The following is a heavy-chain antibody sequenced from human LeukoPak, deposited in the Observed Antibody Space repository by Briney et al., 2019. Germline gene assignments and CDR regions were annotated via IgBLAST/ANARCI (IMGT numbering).Heavy chain of an antibody. V-gene: IGHV1-18*01. CDR1: GGTFTSYG. Sequence: GSSAKVSCKASGGTFTSYGISWVRQAPGQGLEWMGWISAYNGNTNYAQKLQGRVTMTTDTSTSTAYMELRSLRSDDTAVYYCARHVYLRVIWLRRLGYFDYWGQGTLVTVSS. D-gene: IGHD5-12*01. J-gene: IGHJ4*02. CDR3: ARHVYLRVIWLRRLGYFDY. CDR2: ISAYNGNT.